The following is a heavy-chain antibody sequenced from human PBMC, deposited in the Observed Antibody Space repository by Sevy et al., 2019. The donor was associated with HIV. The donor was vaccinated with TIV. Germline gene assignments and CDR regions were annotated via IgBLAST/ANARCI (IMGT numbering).Heavy chain of an antibody. D-gene: IGHD1-1*01. Sequence: ASVKVSCKASGYTFTSYYMHWVRQAPGQGLEWMGIINPTGGSTSYTQRFQGRVTMTRDTSMSTVYMELSSLRSEDTAGYYCARDNSWNKGTYFDFWGQGTLVTVSS. CDR3: ARDNSWNKGTYFDF. CDR2: INPTGGST. CDR1: GYTFTSYY. J-gene: IGHJ4*02. V-gene: IGHV1-46*03.